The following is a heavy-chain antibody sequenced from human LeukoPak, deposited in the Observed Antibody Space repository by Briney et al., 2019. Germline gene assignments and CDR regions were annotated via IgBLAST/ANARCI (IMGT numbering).Heavy chain of an antibody. CDR3: ERGLSQYSFPDY. V-gene: IGHV4-34*01. Sequence: SETLSLTCAVYGGSFSGYYWSWIRQPPGKGLEWIGEINHSGSTNYNPSLKSRVTISVDTSKNQFSLKLSSVTAADTAVYYCERGLSQYSFPDYWGQGTLVTVSS. CDR1: GGSFSGYY. J-gene: IGHJ4*02. D-gene: IGHD5-12*01. CDR2: INHSGST.